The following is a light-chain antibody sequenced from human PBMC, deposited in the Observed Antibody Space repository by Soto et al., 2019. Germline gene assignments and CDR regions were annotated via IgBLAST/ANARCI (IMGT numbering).Light chain of an antibody. CDR3: QQYNNYWT. Sequence: DIQMTQSPSTLSASVGDRVSITCRASETIINWLAWFQQKPGRAPKLLIYDASTLESGVPSRFSGSGSGTEFTLTISGLQPDDFATYYCQQYNNYWTFGQGTKVDIK. J-gene: IGKJ1*01. CDR1: ETIINW. V-gene: IGKV1-5*01. CDR2: DAS.